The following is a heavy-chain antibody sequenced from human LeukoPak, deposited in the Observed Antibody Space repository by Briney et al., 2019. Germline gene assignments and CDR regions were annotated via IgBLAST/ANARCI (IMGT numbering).Heavy chain of an antibody. Sequence: PGGSLRLSCAASGFTFSDYYMSWVRQAPGKGLEWVAVIWYDGSNKYYADSVKGRFTISRDNSKNTLYLQMNSLRAEDTAVYYCARDPPDYWGQGTLVTVSS. CDR3: ARDPPDY. CDR1: GFTFSDYY. CDR2: IWYDGSNK. V-gene: IGHV3-33*08. J-gene: IGHJ4*02.